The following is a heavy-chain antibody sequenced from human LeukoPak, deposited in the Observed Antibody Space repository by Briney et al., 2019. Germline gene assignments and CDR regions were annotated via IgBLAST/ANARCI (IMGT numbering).Heavy chain of an antibody. CDR3: ASGVGASPVGAFDI. J-gene: IGHJ3*02. D-gene: IGHD1-26*01. V-gene: IGHV3-30*03. CDR2: ISYDGSNK. CDR1: GFTFSSYG. Sequence: GGSLRLTCAASGFTFSSYGMHWVRQAPGKGLEWVAVISYDGSNKYYADSVKGRFTISRDNAKNSLYLQMNSLRAEDTAVYYCASGVGASPVGAFDIWGQGTMVTVSS.